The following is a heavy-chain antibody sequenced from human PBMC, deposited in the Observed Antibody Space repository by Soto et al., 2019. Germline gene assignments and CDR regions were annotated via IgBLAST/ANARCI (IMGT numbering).Heavy chain of an antibody. D-gene: IGHD1-20*01. Sequence: QVQLVQSGAEVKKPGSSVKVSCKASGGTFSSYTISWVRQAPGQGLEWMGRIIPILGIANYAQKFQGRVTLTADKSTSTAYMWLRSLRSEDTAVYYCAREWVGGISWFDPWGQGTLVTVSS. CDR1: GGTFSSYT. J-gene: IGHJ5*02. V-gene: IGHV1-69*08. CDR3: AREWVGGISWFDP. CDR2: IIPILGIA.